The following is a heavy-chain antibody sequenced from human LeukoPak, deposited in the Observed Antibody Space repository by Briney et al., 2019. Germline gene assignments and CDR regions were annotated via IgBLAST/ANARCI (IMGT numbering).Heavy chain of an antibody. D-gene: IGHD2-2*01. CDR3: ARDPASYCSSTSCYPFDY. J-gene: IGHJ4*02. CDR1: GFTFSSYS. V-gene: IGHV3-21*01. CDR2: ISSSSSYI. Sequence: PGGSLRLSCAASGFTFSSYSMNWVRQAPGKGLEWVSSISSSSSYIYYADSVKGRFTISRDNAKNSLYLQMNSLRAEDTAVYYCARDPASYCSSTSCYPFDYWGQGTLVTVSS.